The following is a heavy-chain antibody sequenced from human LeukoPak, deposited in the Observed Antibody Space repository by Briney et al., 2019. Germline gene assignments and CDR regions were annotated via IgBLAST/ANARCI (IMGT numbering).Heavy chain of an antibody. J-gene: IGHJ4*02. D-gene: IGHD6-19*01. CDR2: INPKSGGT. V-gene: IGHV1-2*02. Sequence: ASVKVSCKASGYTFTGYCMHWVRQAPGQGLEWMGWINPKSGGTNYAQKFQGRVTMTRDTSISTTYMDLSRLRSDDTAVYHCARDLGISGWYAPPLGYFDYWGQGTLVTVSS. CDR1: GYTFTGYC. CDR3: ARDLGISGWYAPPLGYFDY.